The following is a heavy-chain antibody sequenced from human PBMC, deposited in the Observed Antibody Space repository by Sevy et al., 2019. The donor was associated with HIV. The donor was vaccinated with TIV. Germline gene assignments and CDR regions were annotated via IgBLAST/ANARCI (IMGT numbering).Heavy chain of an antibody. V-gene: IGHV3-21*01. CDR2: ISSTGNYI. CDR1: GFTFSSYT. D-gene: IGHD4-17*01. J-gene: IGHJ4*02. Sequence: GGSLRLSCADSGFTFSSYTMNWVRQAPGKGLEWVSSISSTGNYIYYADSLKGRFSISRDNAKNSLYLQMNSLRAEDTAVDYCARGSHDYGDYDRDVGFDYWGQGTLVTVSS. CDR3: ARGSHDYGDYDRDVGFDY.